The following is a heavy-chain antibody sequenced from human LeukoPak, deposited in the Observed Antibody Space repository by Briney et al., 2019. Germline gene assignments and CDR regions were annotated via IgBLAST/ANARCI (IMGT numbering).Heavy chain of an antibody. CDR2: IKQDGSEK. J-gene: IGHJ4*02. Sequence: QPGGSLRLSCTASGFTFSSYWMDWVRQAPGKGLEWVANIKQDGSEKYYVDSVKGRFTISRDNTKNSLYLQMNSLTAEDTAMYYCAKDGDGYHNWGQGALVTVSS. D-gene: IGHD3-9*01. CDR3: AKDGDGYHN. CDR1: GFTFSSYW. V-gene: IGHV3-7*01.